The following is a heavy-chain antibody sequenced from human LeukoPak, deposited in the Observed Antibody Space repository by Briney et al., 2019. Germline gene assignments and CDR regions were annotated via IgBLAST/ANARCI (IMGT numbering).Heavy chain of an antibody. CDR1: GGSFSGYY. V-gene: IGHV4-34*01. Sequence: SETLSLTCAVYGGSFSGYYWSWIRQPPGKGLEWIGEINHSGSTNYNPSLKSRVTISVDTSKNQFSLKLSSVTAADTAVYYCARARLRFLEWLSPFDCWGQGTLVTVSS. CDR2: INHSGST. D-gene: IGHD3-3*01. CDR3: ARARLRFLEWLSPFDC. J-gene: IGHJ4*02.